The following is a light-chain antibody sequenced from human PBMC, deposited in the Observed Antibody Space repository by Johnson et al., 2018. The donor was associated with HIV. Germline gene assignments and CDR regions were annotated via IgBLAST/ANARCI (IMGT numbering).Light chain of an antibody. J-gene: IGLJ1*01. Sequence: QSVLTQPPSVSAAPGQKVTISCSGSSSNIGNNYVSWYQQLPGTAPKLLIYSNNQRPSGVPDRFSGSKSGTSASLAIRGLQSEDEADYYCAAWDDSLSYVFGTGTKVTVL. CDR3: AAWDDSLSYV. V-gene: IGLV1-47*02. CDR2: SNN. CDR1: SSNIGNNY.